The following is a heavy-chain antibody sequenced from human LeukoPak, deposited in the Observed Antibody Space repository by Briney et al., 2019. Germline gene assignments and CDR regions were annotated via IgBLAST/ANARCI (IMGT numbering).Heavy chain of an antibody. CDR2: IYYSGST. V-gene: IGHV4-59*01. D-gene: IGHD6-13*01. Sequence: PSETLSLTCTVSGGSIRNYYWSWIRQPPGKGLEWIGYIYYSGSTNYNPSLKSRATISVDTSKDQFSMKLSSVTAADTAVYYCARVYYSSSYDYWYFDLWGRGTLVTVSS. CDR1: GGSIRNYY. CDR3: ARVYYSSSYDYWYFDL. J-gene: IGHJ2*01.